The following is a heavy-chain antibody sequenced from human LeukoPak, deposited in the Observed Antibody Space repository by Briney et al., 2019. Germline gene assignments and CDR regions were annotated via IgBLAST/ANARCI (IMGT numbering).Heavy chain of an antibody. J-gene: IGHJ3*02. CDR2: ISAYNGNT. D-gene: IGHD1-26*01. V-gene: IGHV1-18*01. CDR3: ATGRIHGTVGATKGAFDI. CDR1: GYTFTSYG. Sequence: ASVKVSCKASGYTFTSYGISWVRQAPGQGLEWMGWISAYNGNTNYAQKLQGRVTTTTDTSTSTAYMELSRLRSDDTAVYYCATGRIHGTVGATKGAFDIWGQGTMVTVSS.